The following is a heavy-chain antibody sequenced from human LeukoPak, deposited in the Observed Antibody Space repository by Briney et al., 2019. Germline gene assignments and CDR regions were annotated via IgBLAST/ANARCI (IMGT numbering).Heavy chain of an antibody. CDR2: ISSSSTYI. CDR1: GFTFTTYS. CDR3: ARDLGAFDDFDY. J-gene: IGHJ4*02. D-gene: IGHD1-26*01. Sequence: GGSLTLSCAASGFTFTTYSMNWVRQAPGKGLEWVSSISSSSTYIYYADSVKGRFTISRDNAKNSLYLQMNSLRTEDSGIYYCARDLGAFDDFDYWGQGTLVTVSS. V-gene: IGHV3-21*01.